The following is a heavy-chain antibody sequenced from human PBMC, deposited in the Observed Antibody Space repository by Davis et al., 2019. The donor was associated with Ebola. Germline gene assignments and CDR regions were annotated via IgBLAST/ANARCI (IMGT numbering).Heavy chain of an antibody. Sequence: PGGSLRLSCMGSGSSFSSHWIGCVRPMPGKGLEWMGIIYPGDSDTSYSPSFQGQVTISADKSISTAYLQWSSLTASDTAMYYCARLSTPRAYLFDYWGQGTLVTVSS. CDR3: ARLSTPRAYLFDY. D-gene: IGHD3-16*01. J-gene: IGHJ4*02. CDR2: IYPGDSDT. CDR1: GSSFSSHW. V-gene: IGHV5-51*01.